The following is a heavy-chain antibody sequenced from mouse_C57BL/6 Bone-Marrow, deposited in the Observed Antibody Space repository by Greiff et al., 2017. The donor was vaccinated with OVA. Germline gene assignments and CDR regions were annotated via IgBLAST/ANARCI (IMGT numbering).Heavy chain of an antibody. J-gene: IGHJ1*03. D-gene: IGHD2-3*01. CDR2: IRSKSNNYAT. Sequence: EVQRVESGGGLVQPKGSLKLSCAASGFSFNTYAMNWVRQAPGKGLEWVARIRSKSNNYATYYADSVKDRFTIYRDDSENMLYLQMKNLNAEDTARYYYVGHDVCWYFDVWGTGTTVTVSS. CDR1: GFSFNTYA. CDR3: VGHDVCWYFDV. V-gene: IGHV10-1*01.